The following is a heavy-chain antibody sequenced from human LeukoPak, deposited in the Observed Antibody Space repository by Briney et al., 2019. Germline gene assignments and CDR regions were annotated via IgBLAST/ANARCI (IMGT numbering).Heavy chain of an antibody. CDR1: GFTFSSYS. J-gene: IGHJ3*02. D-gene: IGHD4-17*01. CDR2: ISSSSYI. Sequence: PGGSLRLSCAASGFTFSSYSMNWVRQAPGKGLEWVSSISSSSYIYYADSVKGRFTISRANAKNSLYLQMNSLRAEDTAVYYCARAYYGSAFDIWGQGTMVTVSS. V-gene: IGHV3-21*01. CDR3: ARAYYGSAFDI.